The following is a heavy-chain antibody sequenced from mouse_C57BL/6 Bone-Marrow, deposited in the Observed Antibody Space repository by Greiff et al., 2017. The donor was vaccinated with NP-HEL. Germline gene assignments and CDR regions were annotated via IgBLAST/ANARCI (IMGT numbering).Heavy chain of an antibody. CDR3: ARTSFYGSSYLDY. V-gene: IGHV1-26*01. D-gene: IGHD1-1*01. CDR2: ITPNNGGT. Sequence: VQLQQSGPELVKPGASVKISCKASGYTFTDYYMNWVKPSHGKSLEWIGDITPNNGGTSYNQKFKGKATLTVDKSSSTAYMELRSLTSEDSAVYYCARTSFYGSSYLDYWGQGTTLTVSS. CDR1: GYTFTDYY. J-gene: IGHJ2*01.